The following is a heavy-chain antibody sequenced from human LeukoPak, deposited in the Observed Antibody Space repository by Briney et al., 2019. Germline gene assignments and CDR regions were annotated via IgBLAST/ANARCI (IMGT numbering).Heavy chain of an antibody. Sequence: PGGPLRLSCAASGFTFSSYWVSWVRQAPGKGLEWVANIKQDGSEKYYVDSVKGRFTISRDNAKNSLYLQMSSLRAEDTAVYYCARGRITMVRGSYYYYGMDVWGQGTTVTVSS. CDR1: GFTFSSYW. J-gene: IGHJ6*02. CDR2: IKQDGSEK. D-gene: IGHD3-10*01. V-gene: IGHV3-7*01. CDR3: ARGRITMVRGSYYYYGMDV.